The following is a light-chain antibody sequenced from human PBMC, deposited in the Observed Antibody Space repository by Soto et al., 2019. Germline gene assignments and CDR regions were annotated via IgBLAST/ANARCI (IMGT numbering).Light chain of an antibody. CDR2: DAS. J-gene: IGKJ2*01. CDR3: QQYKTYSYT. V-gene: IGKV1-5*01. CDR1: QRISSW. Sequence: DIQMTQSPSTLSASVGYRFTVTCRASQRISSWLAWYQQKPGKAPKLLIFDASNLESGVPSKFSGSGSGTEFTLTISSLQPDDFATYYCQQYKTYSYTFGQGTTVDIK.